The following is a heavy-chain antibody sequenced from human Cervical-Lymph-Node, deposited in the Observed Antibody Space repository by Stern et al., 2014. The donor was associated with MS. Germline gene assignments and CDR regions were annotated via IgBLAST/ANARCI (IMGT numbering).Heavy chain of an antibody. CDR3: AKEGAVLVKSYGLDV. D-gene: IGHD2-21*01. CDR1: GFTFSSYV. V-gene: IGHV3-30*18. Sequence: VQLVESGGGVVQPGKSLRLSCAAAGFTFSSYVMYWVRQAPGKVLEWVAGISCDGTNEYYADPVKGRFTISRDNSKNTLFLQMNSLRAEDTSVYYCAKEGAVLVKSYGLDVWGQGTTVTVS. J-gene: IGHJ6*02. CDR2: ISCDGTNE.